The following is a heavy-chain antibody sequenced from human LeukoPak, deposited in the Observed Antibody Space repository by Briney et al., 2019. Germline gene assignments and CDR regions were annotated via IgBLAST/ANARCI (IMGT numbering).Heavy chain of an antibody. CDR1: GYTFTSSD. D-gene: IGHD4-23*01. CDR2: MNPDSGNT. V-gene: IGHV1-8*01. Sequence: ASVKVSCKASGYTFTSSDINWVRQATGLGLEWLGWMNPDSGNTGYAQKFQGRVTMTRNTSITTAYMALSSLRSEDTAVYYCARRWRGPVDYWGQGTLVTVSS. CDR3: ARRWRGPVDY. J-gene: IGHJ4*02.